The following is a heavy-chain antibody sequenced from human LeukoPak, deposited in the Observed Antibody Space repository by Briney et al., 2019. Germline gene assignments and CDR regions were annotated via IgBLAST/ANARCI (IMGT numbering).Heavy chain of an antibody. CDR3: ATDSGPTSLADFND. Sequence: PGGSLRLSCAASELFINWLGQAPGKGLEWVSFINTVGNIVYYADSVKGRFTISRDNGNQSLYLQMDRLRGDDTAVYYCATDSGPTSLADFNDWGQGILVTVSS. CDR1: ELF. CDR2: INTVGNIV. V-gene: IGHV3-48*01. D-gene: IGHD1-26*01. J-gene: IGHJ4*02.